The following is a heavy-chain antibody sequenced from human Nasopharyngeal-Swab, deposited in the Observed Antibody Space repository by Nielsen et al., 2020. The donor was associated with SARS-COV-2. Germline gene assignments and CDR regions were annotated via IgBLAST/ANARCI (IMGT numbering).Heavy chain of an antibody. V-gene: IGHV4-59*13. J-gene: IGHJ5*02. Sequence: PGKGLEWIGNIHYSENTNYNPSLKSRVTISVDTSKNQFSLKLSSVTAADTAVYYCARALGSIAARPRFDPWGQGTLVTVSS. D-gene: IGHD6-6*01. CDR3: ARALGSIAARPRFDP. CDR2: IHYSENT.